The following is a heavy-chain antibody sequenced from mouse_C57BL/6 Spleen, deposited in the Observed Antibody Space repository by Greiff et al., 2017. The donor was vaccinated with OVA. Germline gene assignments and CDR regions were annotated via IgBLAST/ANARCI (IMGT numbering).Heavy chain of an antibody. CDR3: ARWHYGSSLYYFDY. CDR1: GYTFTSYG. J-gene: IGHJ2*01. V-gene: IGHV1-81*01. D-gene: IGHD1-1*01. CDR2: IYPRSGNT. Sequence: QVHVKQSGAELARPGASVKLSCKASGYTFTSYGISWVKQRTGQGLEWIGEIYPRSGNTYYNEKFKGKATLTADKSSSTAYMELRSLTSEDSAVYFCARWHYGSSLYYFDYWGQGTTLTVSS.